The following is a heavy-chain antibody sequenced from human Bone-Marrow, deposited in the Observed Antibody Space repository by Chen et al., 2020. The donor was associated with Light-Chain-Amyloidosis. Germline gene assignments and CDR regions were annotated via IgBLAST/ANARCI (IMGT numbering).Heavy chain of an antibody. CDR2: IYPDDSDA. CDR3: ARRRDGYNFDY. V-gene: IGHV5-51*01. D-gene: IGHD5-12*01. Sequence: MGVIYPDDSDARYSPSFEGQVTISADKSITTAYLQWRSLKASDTAMYYCARRRDGYNFDYWGQGTLSPSP. J-gene: IGHJ4*02.